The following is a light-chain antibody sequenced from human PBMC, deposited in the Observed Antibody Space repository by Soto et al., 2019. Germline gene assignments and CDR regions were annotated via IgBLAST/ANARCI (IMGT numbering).Light chain of an antibody. CDR1: QSVSSN. V-gene: IGKV3-15*01. CDR2: GAS. Sequence: EIVMTQSPATLSVSPGERATLSCRASQSVSSNLAWYQQKPGQAPRLLIYGASTRATGIPARFSGSGSGTDFTLTISRLEPEDFAVYYCQQYGGSPTFGQGTKVDIK. CDR3: QQYGGSPT. J-gene: IGKJ1*01.